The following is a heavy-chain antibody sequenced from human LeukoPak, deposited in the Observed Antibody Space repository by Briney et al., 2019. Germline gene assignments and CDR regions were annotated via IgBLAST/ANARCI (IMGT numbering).Heavy chain of an antibody. CDR2: IYYSGST. D-gene: IGHD3-16*01. Sequence: SETLSLTCTVSGGSISSYHWSWIRQPPGKGLEWIGYIYYSGSTNYNPSLKSRVTISVDTSKNQFSLKLSSVTAADTAVYYCARHKLFGGVDYWGQGTLVTVSS. CDR3: ARHKLFGGVDY. CDR1: GGSISSYH. V-gene: IGHV4-59*08. J-gene: IGHJ4*02.